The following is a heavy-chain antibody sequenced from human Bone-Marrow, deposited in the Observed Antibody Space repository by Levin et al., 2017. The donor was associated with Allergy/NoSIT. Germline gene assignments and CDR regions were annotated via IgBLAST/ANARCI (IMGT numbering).Heavy chain of an antibody. J-gene: IGHJ6*02. Sequence: GESLKISCAASGFTFSSYGMHWVRQAPGKGLEWVAVIWYDGSNKYYADSVKGRFTISRDNSKNTLYLQMNSLRAEDTAVYYCARDGAMATSYYYYYGMDVWGQGTTVTVSS. CDR1: GFTFSSYG. D-gene: IGHD5-18*01. CDR3: ARDGAMATSYYYYYGMDV. V-gene: IGHV3-33*01. CDR2: IWYDGSNK.